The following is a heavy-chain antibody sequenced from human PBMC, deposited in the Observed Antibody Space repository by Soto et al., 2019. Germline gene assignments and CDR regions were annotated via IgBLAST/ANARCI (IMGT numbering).Heavy chain of an antibody. Sequence: QITLKESGPTLVKPTQTLTLTCTFSGFSLSTSGVGVGWIRQPPGKALEWLALIYWDEQKRHSPSLKSRLTITQDTAKYQVVLTMTYMDTVDTATYFCAHRGGQALLGFWGQGTLVTVSS. J-gene: IGHJ4*02. CDR1: GFSLSTSGVG. V-gene: IGHV2-5*02. CDR3: AHRGGQALLGF. CDR2: IYWDEQK. D-gene: IGHD2-15*01.